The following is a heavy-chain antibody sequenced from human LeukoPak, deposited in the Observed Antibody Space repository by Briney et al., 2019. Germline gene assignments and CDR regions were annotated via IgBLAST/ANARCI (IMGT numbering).Heavy chain of an antibody. CDR2: VSSSGSTT. CDR3: ARGGASRPDF. V-gene: IGHV3-48*01. D-gene: IGHD3/OR15-3a*01. Sequence: GGSLRLSCVASGFSLRNYGMNWVRQAPGKGLEWVLYVSSSGSTTNYADSVKGRFTISRDNARNSLSLQMDSLRVEDSAMYYCARGGASRPDFWGRGTLVTVSS. CDR1: GFSLRNYG. J-gene: IGHJ4*02.